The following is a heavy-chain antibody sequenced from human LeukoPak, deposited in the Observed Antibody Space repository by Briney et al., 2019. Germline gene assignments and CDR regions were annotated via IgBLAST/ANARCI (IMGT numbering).Heavy chain of an antibody. V-gene: IGHV3-23*01. Sequence: PGGSLRLSCAASGFTFSSYAMSWVRQAPGKGLEWVSAIGGSGGSTYYADSVKGRFTISRDNSKNTLYLQMNSLRAEDTAVYYCASKKEEWLAPPDYWGQGTLVTVSS. D-gene: IGHD6-19*01. CDR3: ASKKEEWLAPPDY. CDR1: GFTFSSYA. J-gene: IGHJ4*02. CDR2: IGGSGGST.